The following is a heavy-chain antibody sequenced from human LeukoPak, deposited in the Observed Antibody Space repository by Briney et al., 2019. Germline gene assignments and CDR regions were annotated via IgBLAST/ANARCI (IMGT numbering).Heavy chain of an antibody. V-gene: IGHV4-38-2*02. CDR3: ARRVGFYGSGSLNYFDP. D-gene: IGHD3-10*01. J-gene: IGHJ5*01. Sequence: SETLSLTCTVSGYSISSGYYWGWIRQPPGKGLEWIGSIYNSGSTYYNPSLKSRVTISVDTSKNQFSLKLRSVTAADTAVYFCARRVGFYGSGSLNYFDPWGQGILVSVS. CDR2: IYNSGST. CDR1: GYSISSGYY.